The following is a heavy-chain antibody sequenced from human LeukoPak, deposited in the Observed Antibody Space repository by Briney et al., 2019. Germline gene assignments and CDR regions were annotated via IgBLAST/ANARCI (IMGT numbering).Heavy chain of an antibody. Sequence: GRSLRLSCAASGFTFCSYGMHWVRQAPGKGLEWVAVIWYDGSNKYYADSVKGRFTISRDNSKNTLYLQMNSLRAEDTAVYYCASTSGWYEPIDYWGQGTLVTVSS. D-gene: IGHD6-19*01. CDR3: ASTSGWYEPIDY. CDR1: GFTFCSYG. V-gene: IGHV3-33*01. J-gene: IGHJ4*02. CDR2: IWYDGSNK.